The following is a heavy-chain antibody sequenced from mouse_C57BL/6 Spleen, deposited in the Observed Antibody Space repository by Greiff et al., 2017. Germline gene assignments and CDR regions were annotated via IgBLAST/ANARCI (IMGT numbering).Heavy chain of an antibody. Sequence: QVQLQQSGAELMKPGASVKLSCKATGYTFTGYWIEWVKQRPGHGLEWIGEILPGSGSTNYNETVKGKATFTAAPSSNTAYMQLSRLTTADSAIYYCAMGDRSGYLDAWFAYGGQVILVTVSA. V-gene: IGHV1-9*01. CDR2: ILPGSGST. J-gene: IGHJ3*01. D-gene: IGHD3-2*02. CDR1: GYTFTGYW. CDR3: AMGDRSGYLDAWFAY.